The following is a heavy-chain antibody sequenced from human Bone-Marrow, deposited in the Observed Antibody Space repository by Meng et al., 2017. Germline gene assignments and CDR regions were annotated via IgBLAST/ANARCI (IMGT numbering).Heavy chain of an antibody. J-gene: IGHJ6*02. CDR1: GFTFSSYS. CDR2: ISSSSSYI. V-gene: IGHV3-21*01. Sequence: GESLKISCAASGFTFSSYSMNWVRQAPGKGLEWVSSISSSSSYIYYADSVKGRFTISRDNAKTSLYLQMNSLRAEDTAVYYCARARSTYYYYGMDVWGQGTTVTVSS. CDR3: ARARSTYYYYGMDV. D-gene: IGHD1-26*01.